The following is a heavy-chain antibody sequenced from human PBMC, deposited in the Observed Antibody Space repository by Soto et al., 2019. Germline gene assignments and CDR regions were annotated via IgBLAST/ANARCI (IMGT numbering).Heavy chain of an antibody. J-gene: IGHJ4*02. CDR2: IYHSGST. D-gene: IGHD3-10*01. V-gene: IGHV4-59*08. CDR3: ARRYGGAVDY. Sequence: QVQLQESGPELVKPSETLSLTCTVSGGSISSYYWSWIRQPPGKGLEWIGYIYHSGSTNYNPSLKSRVALSVDTSKNQFSLKLSSVTAADTAVYYCARRYGGAVDYWGQGTLVTVSS. CDR1: GGSISSYY.